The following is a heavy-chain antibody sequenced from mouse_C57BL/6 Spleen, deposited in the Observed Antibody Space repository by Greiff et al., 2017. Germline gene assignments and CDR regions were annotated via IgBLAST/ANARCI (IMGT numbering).Heavy chain of an antibody. V-gene: IGHV1-9*01. D-gene: IGHD1-1*01. CDR3: ASSPITAVEAWFAY. Sequence: QVQLQQSGAELMKPGASVKLSCKATGYTFTGYWIEWVKQRPGHGLEWIGEILPGSGSTNYNEKFKGKATLTADTSSNTAYMQLSSLTTEDSAIYYCASSPITAVEAWFAYWGQGTLVTVSA. CDR1: GYTFTGYW. CDR2: ILPGSGST. J-gene: IGHJ3*01.